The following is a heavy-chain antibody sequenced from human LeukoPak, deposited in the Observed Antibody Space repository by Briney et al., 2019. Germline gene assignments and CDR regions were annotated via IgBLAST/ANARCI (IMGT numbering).Heavy chain of an antibody. CDR2: INTDGSTT. CDR3: AKDGAAGHYFDY. Sequence: GGSLRLSCAASGFTFSNYWMHWVRQAPGKGLVWVTRINTDGSTTSYADSVEGRFTISRDNAKNTLYLQMNSLRAEDTAVYYCAKDGAAGHYFDYWGQGTLVTVSS. J-gene: IGHJ4*02. V-gene: IGHV3-74*01. D-gene: IGHD6-13*01. CDR1: GFTFSNYW.